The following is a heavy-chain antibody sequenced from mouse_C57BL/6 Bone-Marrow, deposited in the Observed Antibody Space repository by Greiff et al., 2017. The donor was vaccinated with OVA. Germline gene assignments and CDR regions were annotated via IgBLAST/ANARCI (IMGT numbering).Heavy chain of an antibody. CDR3: ARFKQYLYSDYAAGIDY. D-gene: IGHD2-4*01. J-gene: IGHJ4*01. CDR1: GYTFTSYW. Sequence: QVQLQQPGAELVKPGASVKLSCKASGYTFTSYWMHWVKQRPGQGLEWIGMIHPNSGSTNYNEKFKSKATLTVDKSSSTAYMQLSILTSDDSAVSYCARFKQYLYSDYAAGIDYWGQGTSVTVSS. V-gene: IGHV1-64*01. CDR2: IHPNSGST.